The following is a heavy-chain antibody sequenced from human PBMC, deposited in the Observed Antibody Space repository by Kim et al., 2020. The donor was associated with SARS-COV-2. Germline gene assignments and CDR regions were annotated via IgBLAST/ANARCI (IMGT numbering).Heavy chain of an antibody. CDR3: ARAIGDNFRNWFDP. CDR1: GFTFSNNG. V-gene: IGHV3-33*01. CDR2: IWDDGSKK. D-gene: IGHD2-21*01. J-gene: IGHJ5*02. Sequence: GGSLRLSCVASGFTFSNNGMHWVRQAPGKGLEWVAVIWDDGSKKYYADAVKGRFTVSRDNSKNTLYLQMNSLRAEDTAMYYCARAIGDNFRNWFDPWGQGSLVIVSS.